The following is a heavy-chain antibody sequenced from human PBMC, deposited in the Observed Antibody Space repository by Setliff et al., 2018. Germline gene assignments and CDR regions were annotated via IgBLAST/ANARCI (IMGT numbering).Heavy chain of an antibody. V-gene: IGHV4-4*08. Sequence: SETLSLTCSVSGGSISSYYWSWIRQPPGKGLEWIGYIYTRGSTNYNPSLQSRVTISVDTAKKQFPLKLNSVTAADTAIYYCARGGGRIRQLGATGVHTFDIWGQGTMVTVSS. CDR1: GGSISSYY. CDR3: ARGGGRIRQLGATGVHTFDI. D-gene: IGHD1-1*01. CDR2: IYTRGST. J-gene: IGHJ3*02.